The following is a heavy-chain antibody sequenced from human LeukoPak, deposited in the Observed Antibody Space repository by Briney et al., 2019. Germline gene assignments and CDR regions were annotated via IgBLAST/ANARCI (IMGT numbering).Heavy chain of an antibody. CDR1: GYSFSNYW. Sequence: GGSLQISCKGSGYSFSNYWIGWVRQLPGKGLEWMGIIYPGDSDTRYSPPFQGQVTISADKSINTAYLQWSSLKASDTAMYYCARQWADGSGSYYFYWGQGTLVTVSS. D-gene: IGHD3-10*01. CDR2: IYPGDSDT. V-gene: IGHV5-51*01. CDR3: ARQWADGSGSYYFY. J-gene: IGHJ4*02.